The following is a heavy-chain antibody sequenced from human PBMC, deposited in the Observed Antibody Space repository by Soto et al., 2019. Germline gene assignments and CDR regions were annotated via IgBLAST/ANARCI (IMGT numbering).Heavy chain of an antibody. Sequence: AASVKVSWKAAGSTFTSYAMHWGRQAPGQRLEWLGWISADDGNTKYAQILQGRVSLTTDTSTNTAYMELRSLRSDDTAMYFCARGGYYDSSGSRNYYYYGMNVWGQGTTVTVSS. D-gene: IGHD3-22*01. CDR3: ARGGYYDSSGSRNYYYYGMNV. CDR2: ISADDGNT. J-gene: IGHJ6*02. CDR1: GSTFTSYA. V-gene: IGHV1-18*01.